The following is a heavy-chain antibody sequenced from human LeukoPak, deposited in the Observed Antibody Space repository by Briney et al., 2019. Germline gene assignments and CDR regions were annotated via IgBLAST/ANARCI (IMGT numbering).Heavy chain of an antibody. CDR3: ARGSGWYSPFDY. J-gene: IGHJ4*02. CDR1: GGSISSYY. D-gene: IGHD6-19*01. Sequence: SETLSLTCTVSGGSISSYYWSWIRQPPGNGLEWIGYIYYSGSTNYNPSLKSRVTISVDTSKNQFSLKLSSVTAADTAVYYCARGSGWYSPFDYWGQGTLVTVSS. V-gene: IGHV4-59*01. CDR2: IYYSGST.